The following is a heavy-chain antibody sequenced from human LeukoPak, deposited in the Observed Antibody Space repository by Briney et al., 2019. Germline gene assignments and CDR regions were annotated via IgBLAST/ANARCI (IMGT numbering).Heavy chain of an antibody. CDR1: GFTFSSYS. CDR2: ISSSSSYI. CDR3: ARDRSEFDFWNGYVNFYYYYYMDV. D-gene: IGHD3-3*01. V-gene: IGHV3-21*01. J-gene: IGHJ6*03. Sequence: PGGSLRLSCAASGFTFSSYSMNWVRQAPGKGLEWVSSISSSSSYIYYADSVKGRFTISRDNAKNSLYLQMNSLRAEDTAVYYCARDRSEFDFWNGYVNFYYYYYMDVWGKGTTVTVSS.